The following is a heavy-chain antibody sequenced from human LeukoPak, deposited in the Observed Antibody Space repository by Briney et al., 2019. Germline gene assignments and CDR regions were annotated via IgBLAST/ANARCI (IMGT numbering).Heavy chain of an antibody. Sequence: PGGSLRLSCAASGXTFSSYSMNWVRQAPGKGLEWVSSISSSSSYIYYADSVKGRFTISRDNAKNSLYLQMNSLRAEDTAVYYCARDRLGDSGRYYGMDVWGQGTTVTVSS. CDR3: ARDRLGDSGRYYGMDV. V-gene: IGHV3-21*01. CDR1: GXTFSSYS. CDR2: ISSSSSYI. J-gene: IGHJ6*02. D-gene: IGHD2-21*02.